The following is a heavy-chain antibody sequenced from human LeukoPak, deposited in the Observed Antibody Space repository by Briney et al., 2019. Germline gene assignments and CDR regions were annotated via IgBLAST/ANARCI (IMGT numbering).Heavy chain of an antibody. CDR1: GYTFTSYG. D-gene: IGHD6-13*01. CDR2: ISAYNGST. CDR3: ARGGDSSSWVTSPDY. J-gene: IGHJ4*02. V-gene: IGHV1-18*01. Sequence: GASVKVSCKASGYTFTSYGISWVRQAPGQGLEWMGWISAYNGSTNYAEKLEGRVTMTTDTSTSTAYMELRSRRSDDTAVYYCARGGDSSSWVTSPDYWGQGTLVTASS.